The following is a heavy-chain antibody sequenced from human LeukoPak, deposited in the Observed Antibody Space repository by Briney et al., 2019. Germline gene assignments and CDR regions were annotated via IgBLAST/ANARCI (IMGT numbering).Heavy chain of an antibody. J-gene: IGHJ4*02. D-gene: IGHD3-3*01. Sequence: GGSLRLSCAASGFTFSRYGMHWVRQAPGKGLEWVAFIRYDGSNKYYADSVKGRFTISRDNSKNTLYLQMNSLRAEDTAVYYCAKGFYDFWSGYYTPFDYWGQGTLVTVSS. CDR3: AKGFYDFWSGYYTPFDY. CDR1: GFTFSRYG. V-gene: IGHV3-30*02. CDR2: IRYDGSNK.